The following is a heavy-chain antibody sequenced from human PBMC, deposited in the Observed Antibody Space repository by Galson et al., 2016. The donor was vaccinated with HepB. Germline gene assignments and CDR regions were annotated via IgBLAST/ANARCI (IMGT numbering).Heavy chain of an antibody. CDR3: ARVRPAGYFFDF. D-gene: IGHD3-22*01. CDR1: GFTFSSYA. J-gene: IGHJ4*02. CDR2: ISGSGQNT. Sequence: SLRLSCAASGFTFSSYAMSWVRQAPGKGLEWISSISGSGQNTYYRDSVEGRFTSSRDSSTNTLYLQMTSLRAEETVTYFCARVRPAGYFFDFWGQGALVTVSS. V-gene: IGHV3-23*01.